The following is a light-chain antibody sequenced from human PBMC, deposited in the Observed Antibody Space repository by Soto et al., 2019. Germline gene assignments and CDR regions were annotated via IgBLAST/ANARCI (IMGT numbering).Light chain of an antibody. V-gene: IGLV2-14*01. CDR2: EVT. J-gene: IGLJ1*01. CDR3: VSYETSTTLYV. CDR1: SSNIGGNS. Sequence: QSVLTQPPSVSAAPGQKVTISCSGSSSNIGGNSVSWYQHHPGKAPKLMIYEVTSRPSGVSNRFSGSKSGNTASLTISGLQAEDEADYYCVSYETSTTLYVFGSGTKVTVL.